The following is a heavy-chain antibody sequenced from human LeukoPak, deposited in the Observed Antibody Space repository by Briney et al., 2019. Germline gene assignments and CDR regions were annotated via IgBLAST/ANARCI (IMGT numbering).Heavy chain of an antibody. D-gene: IGHD1-7*01. CDR1: GFTFSAYS. Sequence: SGGSLRLSCAASGFTFSAYSMNWVRQAPGKGLEWVSCIDASGGSIYYADSVKGRFTISRDNSKNTLYLQMNSLRAEDTAVYYCAKDNSSPGQNLKISPYYYYYYMDVWGKGTTVTVSS. CDR2: IDASGGSI. CDR3: AKDNSSPGQNLKISPYYYYYYMDV. J-gene: IGHJ6*03. V-gene: IGHV3-23*01.